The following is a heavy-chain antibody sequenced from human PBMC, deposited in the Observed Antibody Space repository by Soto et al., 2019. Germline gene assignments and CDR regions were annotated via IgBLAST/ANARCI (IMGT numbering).Heavy chain of an antibody. CDR3: AKDREGLRGYSYGLKEWDY. J-gene: IGHJ4*02. V-gene: IGHV3-23*01. Sequence: EVQLLESGGGLVQPGGSLRLSCAASGFTFSSYAMSWVRQAPGKGLEWVSAISGSGGSTYYADSVKGRFTISRDNSKNTLYLLMNSLRAEDTAVYYCAKDREGLRGYSYGLKEWDYWGQGTLVTVSS. CDR1: GFTFSSYA. D-gene: IGHD5-18*01. CDR2: ISGSGGST.